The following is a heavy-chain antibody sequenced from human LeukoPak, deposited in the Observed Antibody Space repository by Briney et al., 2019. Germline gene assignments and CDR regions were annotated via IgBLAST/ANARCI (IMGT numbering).Heavy chain of an antibody. V-gene: IGHV1-24*01. CDR1: GYTLTELS. Sequence: GASVKVSCKVSGYTLTELSMHWVRQAPGKGLEWMGGFDPEDGGTIYAQKFQGRVTMTEDTSTDTAYMELSSLRSEDTAVYYCATQRITMVRGVTYNWFDPWGQGTLVTISS. J-gene: IGHJ5*02. D-gene: IGHD3-10*01. CDR3: ATQRITMVRGVTYNWFDP. CDR2: FDPEDGGT.